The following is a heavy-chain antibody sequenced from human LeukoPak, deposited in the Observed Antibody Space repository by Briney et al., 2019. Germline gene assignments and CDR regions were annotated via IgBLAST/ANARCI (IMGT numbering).Heavy chain of an antibody. J-gene: IGHJ5*02. Sequence: GGSLRLSCAASGLTFSTSVMNWVRQAPGKGLQWVSAITTSGGGAYYADPVKGRFTISRDDSKNTLYLQMNSLRADDTAVYFCAKGYCSSATCRFDPWGQGTLVTVSS. D-gene: IGHD2-2*01. CDR1: GLTFSTSV. CDR2: ITTSGGGA. CDR3: AKGYCSSATCRFDP. V-gene: IGHV3-23*01.